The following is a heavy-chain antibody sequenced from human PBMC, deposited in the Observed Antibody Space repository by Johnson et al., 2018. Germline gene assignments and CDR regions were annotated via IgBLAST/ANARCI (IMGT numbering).Heavy chain of an antibody. J-gene: IGHJ6*02. CDR3: ARDQGGVMDV. Sequence: VQLQESGGGLVQPGGPLRLSCAAYGFTFSSYAMSWVRQAPGKGLEGVSGIYVRGTTYYADSVKGQSTYSRDHSKTKLYLQMNSRRAEDTAVNYCARDQGGVMDVWGQGTTVTVSS. CDR2: IYVRGTT. CDR1: GFTFSSYA. V-gene: IGHV3-23*05. D-gene: IGHD3-16*01.